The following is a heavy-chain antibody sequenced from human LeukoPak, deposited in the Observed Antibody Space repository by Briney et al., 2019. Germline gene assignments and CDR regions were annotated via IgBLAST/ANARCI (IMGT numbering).Heavy chain of an antibody. Sequence: QPGGSLRLSCAASGFTFSSYAMTWVRQAPGKGLEWVAVIWYDGSDKYYADSVKGRFTISRDNSKNTLYLQMTSLRADDTAVYYCARDRVLHYFDYWGQGALVTVSS. V-gene: IGHV3-33*08. CDR3: ARDRVLHYFDY. D-gene: IGHD3-16*01. CDR1: GFTFSSYA. CDR2: IWYDGSDK. J-gene: IGHJ4*02.